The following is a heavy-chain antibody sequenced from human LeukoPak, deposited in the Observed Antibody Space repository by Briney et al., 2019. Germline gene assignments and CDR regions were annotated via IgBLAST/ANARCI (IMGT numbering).Heavy chain of an antibody. CDR1: GDSLSSYY. CDR2: IYTTGST. Sequence: KPSETLSLTCTVSGDSLSSYYWSWIRQPAGKGLQWTGRIYTTGSTNYNPSLKSRVTMSVDTSKNQFSLKLTSVTAADTAVYYCARMITVTTFYFDYWGQGTLVTVSS. CDR3: ARMITVTTFYFDY. V-gene: IGHV4-4*07. J-gene: IGHJ4*02. D-gene: IGHD4-17*01.